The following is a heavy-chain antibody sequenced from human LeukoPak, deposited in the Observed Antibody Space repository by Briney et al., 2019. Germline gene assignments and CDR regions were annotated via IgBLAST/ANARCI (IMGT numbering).Heavy chain of an antibody. V-gene: IGHV4-59*01. J-gene: IGHJ6*02. CDR2: IYYSGST. CDR1: GGSISSYY. Sequence: PSETLSLTCTVSGGSISSYYWSWIRQPPGKGLEWIGYIYYSGSTNYNPSLKSRVTISVDTSKNQFSLKLSSVTAADTAVYYCARTMRWPYYYGMDVWGQGTTVTASS. CDR3: ARTMRWPYYYGMDV. D-gene: IGHD2-2*01.